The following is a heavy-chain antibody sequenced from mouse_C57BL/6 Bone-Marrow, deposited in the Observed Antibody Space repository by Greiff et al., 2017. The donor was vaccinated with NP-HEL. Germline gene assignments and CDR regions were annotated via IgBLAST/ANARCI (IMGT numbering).Heavy chain of an antibody. V-gene: IGHV1-4*01. CDR2: INPSSGYT. D-gene: IGHD1-1*01. J-gene: IGHJ1*03. Sequence: QVHVKQSGAELARPGASVKMSCKASGYTFTSYTMHWVKQRPGQGLEWIGYINPSSGYTKYNQKFKDKATLTADKSSSTAYMQLSSLTSEDSAVYYCADTVRRYWYFDVWGTGTTVTVSS. CDR3: ADTVRRYWYFDV. CDR1: GYTFTSYT.